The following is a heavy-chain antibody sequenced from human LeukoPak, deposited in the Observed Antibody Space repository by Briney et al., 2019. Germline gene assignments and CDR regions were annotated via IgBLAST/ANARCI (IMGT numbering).Heavy chain of an antibody. Sequence: GGSLRLSCAASGFTLSSYWMSWVRQAPGKGLEWLSYIIGSGSTTQYADSVRDRFTISRDNDKNAVYLQMNSLRADDTAIYYCVRDRGGAYSGDNLFDPWGQGTLVTVSS. CDR3: VRDRGGAYSGDNLFDP. V-gene: IGHV3-48*04. D-gene: IGHD2-21*01. CDR2: IIGSGSTT. CDR1: GFTLSSYW. J-gene: IGHJ5*02.